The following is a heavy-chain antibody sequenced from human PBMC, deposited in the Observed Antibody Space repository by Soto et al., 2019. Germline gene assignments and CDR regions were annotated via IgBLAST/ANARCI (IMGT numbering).Heavy chain of an antibody. CDR2: IYYSGST. J-gene: IGHJ4*02. CDR3: ARPAAAGTFDY. CDR1: GGSISSSSYY. D-gene: IGHD6-13*01. V-gene: IGHV4-39*01. Sequence: QLQLQESGPGLVKPSETLSLTCTVSGGSISSSSYYWGWIRQPPGKGLEWIGSIYYSGSTYYNPSLKSRVTISVDTSKNQFSLKLSSVTAADTAVYYCARPAAAGTFDYWGQGTLVTVSS.